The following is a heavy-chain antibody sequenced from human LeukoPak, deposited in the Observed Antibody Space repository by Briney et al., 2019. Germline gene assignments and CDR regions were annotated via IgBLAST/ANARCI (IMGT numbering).Heavy chain of an antibody. CDR3: ARGEPKTLWFGDSAFDI. CDR1: GFTFSSYS. D-gene: IGHD3-10*01. V-gene: IGHV3-21*04. J-gene: IGHJ3*02. CDR2: ISSSSSYI. Sequence: PGGSLRLSCAASGFTFSSYSMNWVRQAPGKGLEWVSSISSSSSYIYYADSVKGRFTISRDNAKNSLYLQMNSLRAEDTAVYYCARGEPKTLWFGDSAFDIWGQGTMVTVSS.